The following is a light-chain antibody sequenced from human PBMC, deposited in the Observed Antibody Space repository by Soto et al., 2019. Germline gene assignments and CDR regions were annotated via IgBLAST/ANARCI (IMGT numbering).Light chain of an antibody. CDR2: DNN. V-gene: IGLV1-51*01. CDR3: GTWDSSLSVPDVV. J-gene: IGLJ2*01. CDR1: SSNIGNNY. Sequence: QSVLTQPPSVSAAPGQKVTISCSGSSSNIGNNYVSWYQQLPGTAPKLLIYDNNKRPSGIPDRFSGSKSGTSATLGITGLQTGDEADYYCGTWDSSLSVPDVVFGGGTQLTVL.